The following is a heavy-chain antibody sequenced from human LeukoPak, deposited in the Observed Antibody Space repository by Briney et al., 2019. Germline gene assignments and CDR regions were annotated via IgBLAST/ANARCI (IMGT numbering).Heavy chain of an antibody. CDR2: IYDSGST. CDR3: ASLTTADAFDI. V-gene: IGHV4-59*01. D-gene: IGHD3-22*01. CDR1: GGSISSYY. Sequence: SETLSLTCTVSGGSISSYYWSWIRQPPGKGLEWIGYIYDSGSTNYNPSLKSRVTISVDTPKNQFSLKVSSVTAADTAVYYCASLTTADAFDIWGQGTMVTVSS. J-gene: IGHJ3*02.